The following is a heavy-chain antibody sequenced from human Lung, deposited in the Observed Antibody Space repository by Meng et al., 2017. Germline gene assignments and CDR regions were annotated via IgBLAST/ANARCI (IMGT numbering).Heavy chain of an antibody. V-gene: IGHV3-30*01. J-gene: IGHJ2*01. Sequence: VELVESGGGVVQPGGSLRLSCAASGFTFNTYAMHWVRQAPGNGLEWVSLMSFDGAQIYYSDSVRGRFTISRDNSKNTLYLQMNSLRAEDTAVYYCARDKPPNDVWGRGTLVTVSS. CDR2: MSFDGAQI. CDR3: ARDKPPNDV. CDR1: GFTFNTYA.